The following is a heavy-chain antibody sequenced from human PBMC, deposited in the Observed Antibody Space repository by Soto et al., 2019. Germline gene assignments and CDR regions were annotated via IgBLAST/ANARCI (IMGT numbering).Heavy chain of an antibody. V-gene: IGHV1-69*12. CDR1: GGPFNTYA. D-gene: IGHD3-10*01. J-gene: IGHJ4*02. Sequence: QVQLVQSGAEMKKPGSSVKVSCQPSGGPFNTYAMNWVRRAPGQGPEWMGDISPMFGAANYAPKFQGRVTSTADESTGTSYMQLSSLTSEDTALYFCAREVQVHTPAFVYWGQGTLVTVSS. CDR2: ISPMFGAA. CDR3: AREVQVHTPAFVY.